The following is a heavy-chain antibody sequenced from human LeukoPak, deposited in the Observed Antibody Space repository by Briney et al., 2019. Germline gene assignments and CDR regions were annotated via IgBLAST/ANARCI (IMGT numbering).Heavy chain of an antibody. CDR1: GGSISSSSYY. CDR3: ASTIVATILEGPYNWFDP. D-gene: IGHD5-12*01. Sequence: SETLSLTCTVSGGSISSSSYYWGWIRQPPGKGLEWIGSIYYSGSTYYNPSLKSRVTISVDTSKNQFSLKLSSVTAADTAVYYCASTIVATILEGPYNWFDPWGQGTLVTVSS. CDR2: IYYSGST. J-gene: IGHJ5*02. V-gene: IGHV4-39*07.